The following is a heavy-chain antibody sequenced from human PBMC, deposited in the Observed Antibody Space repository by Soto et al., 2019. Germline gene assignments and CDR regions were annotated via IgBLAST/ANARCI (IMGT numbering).Heavy chain of an antibody. J-gene: IGHJ4*02. CDR1: GFAFSRSA. CDR2: ISGGGGST. V-gene: IGHV3-23*01. Sequence: PGGSLRLSCAASGFAFSRSAMSWVRQAPGKGLEWVSSISGGGGSTYYADSVKGRFTISRDNSTNTLYVQMNSLRADDTAVYYCARVPALYSGSSYFDYWGQGTLVTVSS. D-gene: IGHD1-26*01. CDR3: ARVPALYSGSSYFDY.